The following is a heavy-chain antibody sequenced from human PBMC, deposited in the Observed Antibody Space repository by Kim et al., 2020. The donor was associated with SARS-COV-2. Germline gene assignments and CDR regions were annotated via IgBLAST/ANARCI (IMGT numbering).Heavy chain of an antibody. D-gene: IGHD3-3*01. J-gene: IGHJ6*02. Sequence: GGSLRLSCAASGFTFSSYAMHWVRQAPGKGLEWVAVISYDGSNKYYVDSVKGRFTISRDNSKNTLYLQMNSLRAEDTAVYYCARDHSVSIFGVVEVYYYYGMDVWGQGTTVTVSS. V-gene: IGHV3-30*04. CDR2: ISYDGSNK. CDR3: ARDHSVSIFGVVEVYYYYGMDV. CDR1: GFTFSSYA.